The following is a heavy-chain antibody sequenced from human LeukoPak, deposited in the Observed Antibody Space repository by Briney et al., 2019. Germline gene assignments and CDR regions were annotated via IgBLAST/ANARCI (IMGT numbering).Heavy chain of an antibody. V-gene: IGHV3-11*04. D-gene: IGHD3-3*01. CDR2: ISSTGATI. CDR3: ARGLGIRFLEWTIAAPYAFDI. CDR1: GFTFSDYY. Sequence: NPGGSLRLSCVASGFTFSDYYMTWIRQSPGKGLEWVSYISSTGATIYYADSVKGRFTISRDNAKNSLYLQMNSLRAEDTAVYYCARGLGIRFLEWTIAAPYAFDIWGQGTMVTVSS. J-gene: IGHJ3*02.